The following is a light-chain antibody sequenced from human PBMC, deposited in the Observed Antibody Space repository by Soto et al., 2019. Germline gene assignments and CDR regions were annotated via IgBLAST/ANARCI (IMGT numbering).Light chain of an antibody. V-gene: IGLV1-40*01. CDR2: GDN. CDR3: QSSDSSLSGWV. J-gene: IGLJ2*01. Sequence: QSVLTQPPSVSGAPGQRLTISCTGSRSNIGAGYDVHWYQHLPGAAPKLLIYGDNNRPSGVPDRFSGSKSGTSASLAITGVQAEDDADYYCQSSDSSLSGWVFGGGTQLTVL. CDR1: RSNIGAGYD.